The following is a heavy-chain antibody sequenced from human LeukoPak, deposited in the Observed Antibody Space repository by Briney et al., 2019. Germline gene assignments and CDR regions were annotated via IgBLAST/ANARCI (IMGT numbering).Heavy chain of an antibody. J-gene: IGHJ4*02. D-gene: IGHD4-23*01. V-gene: IGHV4-4*07. CDR2: IYTRGST. Sequence: SETLSLTCTVSGDSITHFYMSWIRQTPEKGLEWIGRIYTRGSTDYNPSLESRVTMSVDTSKNQFSLKLSSVTAADTAVYYCASSNGGKIVPFDYWGQGTLVTVSS. CDR3: ASSNGGKIVPFDY. CDR1: GDSITHFY.